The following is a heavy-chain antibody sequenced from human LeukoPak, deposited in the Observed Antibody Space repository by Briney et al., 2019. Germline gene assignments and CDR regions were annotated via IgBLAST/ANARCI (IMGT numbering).Heavy chain of an antibody. J-gene: IGHJ6*03. Sequence: PGGCLRLSRAASGFTFSSYSMNSVRQAPGKGQGWVSSICISSSYIYYADSVKGRFTISRDNSKNTLYLQMKSLRAEDTAVYYCAKGGGYEAQYYYYYLDVWGKGTTVTISS. CDR2: ICISSSYI. V-gene: IGHV3-21*01. CDR1: GFTFSSYS. D-gene: IGHD5-12*01. CDR3: AKGGGYEAQYYYYYLDV.